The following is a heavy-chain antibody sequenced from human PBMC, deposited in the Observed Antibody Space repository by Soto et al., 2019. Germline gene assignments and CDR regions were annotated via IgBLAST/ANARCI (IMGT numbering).Heavy chain of an antibody. CDR1: GYTFTGHY. CDR3: GRGRNGQLSVCY. V-gene: IGHV1-2*02. J-gene: IGHJ4*02. D-gene: IGHD1-1*01. Sequence: QVQLVQSGAEVKKPGASVKVSCKASGYTFTGHYIHWVRQAPEQGPEWMGGISSESGGTRYAQKFQGRVTLTSDTSITTVYMELSNLSPDDTAVYYCGRGRNGQLSVCYWGQGTLVTVSS. CDR2: ISSESGGT.